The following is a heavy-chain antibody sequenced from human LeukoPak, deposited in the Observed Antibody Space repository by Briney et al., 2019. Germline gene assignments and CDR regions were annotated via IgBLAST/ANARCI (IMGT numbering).Heavy chain of an antibody. CDR2: IRSSSSTI. D-gene: IGHD4-23*01. CDR1: GFTFSSYS. CDR3: ARGARKGDDYGGFFDY. V-gene: IGHV3-48*01. J-gene: IGHJ4*02. Sequence: QPGGSLRLSCAASGFTFSSYSMNWVRQAPGKGLEWVSYIRSSSSTIYYADSVKGRFTISRDNSKNTLFLQMNSLRAEDTAVYYCARGARKGDDYGGFFDYWGQGTLVTVSS.